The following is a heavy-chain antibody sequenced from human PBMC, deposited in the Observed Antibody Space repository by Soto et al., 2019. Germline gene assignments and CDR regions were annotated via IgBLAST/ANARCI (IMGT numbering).Heavy chain of an antibody. D-gene: IGHD6-19*01. Sequence: QVQLVESGGGVVQPGRSLRLSCAASGFSFSGNGMHWVRQAPGKGLEWVAVVSYDGSRTYYADSVKGRFAISRDNSKNTVYLQMNTLRAEDTAVYYCAKGRWDSPGWYLDYWGQGTLVTVSS. CDR2: VSYDGSRT. CDR1: GFSFSGNG. J-gene: IGHJ4*02. V-gene: IGHV3-30*18. CDR3: AKGRWDSPGWYLDY.